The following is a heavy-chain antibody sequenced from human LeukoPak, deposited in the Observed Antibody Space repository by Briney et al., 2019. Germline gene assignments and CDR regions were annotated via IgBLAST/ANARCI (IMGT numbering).Heavy chain of an antibody. CDR2: IYGGGAT. CDR1: GGTVCSNY. CDR3: ASLYTSSWDY. Sequence: PGGSLRLSCVASGGTVCSNYMSWVRQAPGKGLEWVSVIYGGGATYYTDSVKGRFTISRDNAKNSLYLQMNSLRDEDTAVYYCASLYTSSWDYWGQGTLVTVSS. D-gene: IGHD6-13*01. J-gene: IGHJ4*02. V-gene: IGHV3-53*01.